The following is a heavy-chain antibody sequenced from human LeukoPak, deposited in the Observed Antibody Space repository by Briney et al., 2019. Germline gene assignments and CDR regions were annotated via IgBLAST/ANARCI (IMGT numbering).Heavy chain of an antibody. J-gene: IGHJ4*02. CDR1: GFTFSSYW. D-gene: IGHD6-13*01. V-gene: IGHV3-7*01. CDR2: IKQDGSDI. CDR3: ARIGYSSSTFDY. Sequence: PGGSLRLSCAASGFTFSSYWMSWVRQAPGKGLEWVANIKQDGSDINYMDSVKGRFTISRDNAKNSVYLQMNSLRAEDTAVYYCARIGYSSSTFDYWGQGTLVTVSS.